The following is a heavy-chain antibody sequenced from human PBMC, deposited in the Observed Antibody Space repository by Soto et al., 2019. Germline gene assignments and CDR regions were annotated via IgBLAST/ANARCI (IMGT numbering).Heavy chain of an antibody. CDR2: IIPIFGTA. CDR1: GGTFSSYA. CDR3: AIEDRYGDYYYYGMDV. V-gene: IGHV1-69*13. J-gene: IGHJ6*02. Sequence: GASVKVSCKASGGTFSSYAISWVRQAPGQGLEWMGGIIPIFGTANYAQKFQGRVTITADESTSTAYMELSSLRSEDTAVYYCAIEDRYGDYYYYGMDVWGQGTTVTVSS. D-gene: IGHD4-17*01.